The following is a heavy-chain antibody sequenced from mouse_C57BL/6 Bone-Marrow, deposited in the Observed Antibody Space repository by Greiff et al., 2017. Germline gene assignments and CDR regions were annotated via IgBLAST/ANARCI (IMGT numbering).Heavy chain of an antibody. Sequence: QVQLQQSGAELVRPGTSVKVSCKASGYAFTNYLIEWVKQRPGQGLEWIGVINPGSGGTNYNEKFKGKATLTADKSSSTAYMQLSSLTSEDSAVYFCARWGYYDYAWFAYWGQGTLVTVSA. CDR2: INPGSGGT. J-gene: IGHJ3*01. V-gene: IGHV1-54*01. CDR3: ARWGYYDYAWFAY. D-gene: IGHD2-4*01. CDR1: GYAFTNYL.